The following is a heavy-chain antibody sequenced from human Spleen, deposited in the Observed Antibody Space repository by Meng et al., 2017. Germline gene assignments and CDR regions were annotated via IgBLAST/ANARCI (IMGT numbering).Heavy chain of an antibody. CDR2: INHSGST. Sequence: QLQQWGAGLLKPSEPLSLTCVVSGGSFSDYYWSWIRQPPGKGLEWIGEINHSGSTNYNPSLESRATLSVDTSQNNLSLKLSSVTAADSAVYYCARGPTTMAHDFDYWGQGTLVTVSS. CDR1: GGSFSDYY. V-gene: IGHV4-34*01. D-gene: IGHD4-11*01. J-gene: IGHJ4*02. CDR3: ARGPTTMAHDFDY.